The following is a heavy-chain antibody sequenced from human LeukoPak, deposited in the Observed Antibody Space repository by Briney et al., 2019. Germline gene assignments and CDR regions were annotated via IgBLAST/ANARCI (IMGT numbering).Heavy chain of an antibody. D-gene: IGHD1-14*01. V-gene: IGHV3-11*01. Sequence: GGSLRLSCAASGFTLSDYYMSWIRQAPGKGLEWISYISSSGSNIYYADSVKGRFTMSRDNAKGSLYLQMNSLRAEDTAIYYCARHRDYFDYWGQGTLVTVSS. CDR3: ARHRDYFDY. CDR1: GFTLSDYY. CDR2: ISSSGSNI. J-gene: IGHJ4*02.